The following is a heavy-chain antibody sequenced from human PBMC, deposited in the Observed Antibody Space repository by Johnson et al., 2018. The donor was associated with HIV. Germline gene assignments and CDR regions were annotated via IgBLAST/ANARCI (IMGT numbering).Heavy chain of an antibody. J-gene: IGHJ3*02. V-gene: IGHV3-30*04. Sequence: QVQLVESGGGAVQPGRSLRLSCVVSGFSLSSYAMHWVRQAPGKGLEWVAAISHDGNDEYYGDFVKGRFTISRDNSKNTLFLQMNSLRPDDTAVYFCARRFFDSSSFDMWGQGTMVTVSS. D-gene: IGHD3-22*01. CDR1: GFSLSSYA. CDR3: ARRFFDSSSFDM. CDR2: ISHDGNDE.